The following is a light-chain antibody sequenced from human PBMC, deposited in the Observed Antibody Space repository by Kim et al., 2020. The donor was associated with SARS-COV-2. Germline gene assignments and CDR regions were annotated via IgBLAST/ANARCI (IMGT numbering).Light chain of an antibody. CDR3: GTWDGSLSAGV. J-gene: IGLJ3*02. V-gene: IGLV1-51*01. CDR1: ISNIGNNY. Sequence: QSVLTQPPSVSAAPGQKVTISCSGSISNIGNNYVYWYQQVPGTAPKLLIYDNNRRPSGIPDRFSGSKSVTSATLDITGLQTGDEADYYCGTWDGSLSAGVFGGGTKLTVL. CDR2: DNN.